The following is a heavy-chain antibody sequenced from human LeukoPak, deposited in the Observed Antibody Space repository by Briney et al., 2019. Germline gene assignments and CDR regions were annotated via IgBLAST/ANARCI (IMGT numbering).Heavy chain of an antibody. Sequence: GGTLRLSCAGSGFPFSSHGMNWVRQAPGKGLEWVSAISGGGDYIFYSDSVKGRFTTSRDNSKNTVFLQMNSLRAEDTAIYYCAKEAAAVGVGYFTHWGQGTLVTVSS. V-gene: IGHV3-23*01. CDR2: ISGGGDYI. D-gene: IGHD6-25*01. J-gene: IGHJ4*02. CDR1: GFPFSSHG. CDR3: AKEAAAVGVGYFTH.